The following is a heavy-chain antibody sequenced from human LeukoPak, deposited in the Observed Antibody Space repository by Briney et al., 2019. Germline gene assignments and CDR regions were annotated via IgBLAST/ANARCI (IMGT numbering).Heavy chain of an antibody. J-gene: IGHJ4*02. CDR2: IYHSGST. Sequence: SETLSLTCTVSGGSISSGGYYWSWIRQPPGKGLEWIGYIYHSGSTYYNPSLKSRVTISVDRSKNQFSLKLSSVTAADTAVYYCATQGGGVDYYDRLRRGIDYWGQGTLVTVSS. CDR1: GGSISSGGYY. V-gene: IGHV4-30-2*01. CDR3: ATQGGGVDYYDRLRRGIDY. D-gene: IGHD3-22*01.